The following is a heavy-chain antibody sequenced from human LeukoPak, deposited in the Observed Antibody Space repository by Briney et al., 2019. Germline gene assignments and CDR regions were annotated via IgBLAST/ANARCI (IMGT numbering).Heavy chain of an antibody. Sequence: PSETLSLTCSVSGGSISTYYWSWIRQPPGKGLEWIGYINYSGNTNYHPSLKSRVTISVDTANNQFSLRLTSVTAADTAVYYCARVSGSYYKYPIDQWGQGTLVTVSS. CDR3: ARVSGSYYKYPIDQ. CDR2: INYSGNT. CDR1: GGSISTYY. D-gene: IGHD1-26*01. J-gene: IGHJ4*02. V-gene: IGHV4-59*01.